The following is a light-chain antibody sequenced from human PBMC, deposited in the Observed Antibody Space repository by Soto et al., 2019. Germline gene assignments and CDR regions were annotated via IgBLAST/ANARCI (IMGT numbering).Light chain of an antibody. Sequence: QSALTQPPSASGSPGQSVTISCTGTSSDVGVYNYVSWYQQHPDKAPKLMIYEVSKRPSGVPDRFSGSKSGNTASLTVSGLQAEDEADYYCSSYAGSNNLVFGGGTKLTVL. CDR3: SSYAGSNNLV. CDR1: SSDVGVYNY. CDR2: EVS. V-gene: IGLV2-8*01. J-gene: IGLJ3*02.